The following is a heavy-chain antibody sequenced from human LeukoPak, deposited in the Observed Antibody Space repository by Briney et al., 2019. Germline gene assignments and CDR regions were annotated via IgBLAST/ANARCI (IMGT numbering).Heavy chain of an antibody. J-gene: IGHJ4*02. Sequence: GGSLRLSCAASGFTFSNAWMSWVRQAPGKGLEWVGRIKSKTDGGTTDYAAPVKGRFTISRDDSKNTLYLQMNSLKTEDTAVYYCTTDWGEYYDILTRFDYWGQGTLVTVSS. D-gene: IGHD3-9*01. V-gene: IGHV3-15*01. CDR3: TTDWGEYYDILTRFDY. CDR1: GFTFSNAW. CDR2: IKSKTDGGTT.